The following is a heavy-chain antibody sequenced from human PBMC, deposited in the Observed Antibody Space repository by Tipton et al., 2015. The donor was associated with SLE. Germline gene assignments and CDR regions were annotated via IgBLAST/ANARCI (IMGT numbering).Heavy chain of an antibody. J-gene: IGHJ4*02. Sequence: TLSLTCAVYGGSFSGYYWSWIRQPPGKGLEWIGEINHSGSTNYNPSLKSRVTMSVDTSKNQFSLRLGSVSAADTAVYYCAKDWDRPKAGTGDYWGQGTLVTVSS. CDR2: INHSGST. CDR3: AKDWDRPKAGTGDY. D-gene: IGHD6-13*01. CDR1: GGSFSGYY. V-gene: IGHV4-34*01.